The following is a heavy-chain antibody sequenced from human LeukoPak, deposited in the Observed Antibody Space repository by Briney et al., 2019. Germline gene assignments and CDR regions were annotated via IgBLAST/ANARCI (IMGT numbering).Heavy chain of an antibody. D-gene: IGHD6-13*01. J-gene: IGHJ6*03. CDR3: ARVSASSWPYYYYMDV. V-gene: IGHV4-59*01. CDR1: GGSISSYY. Sequence: PSETLSLTCTVSGGSISSYYWSWIRQPPGKGLEWIGYIYYSGSTNYNPSLKSRVTISVDTSKNQFSLKLSSVTAADTAVYYCARVSASSWPYYYYMDVWGKGTTVTVSS. CDR2: IYYSGST.